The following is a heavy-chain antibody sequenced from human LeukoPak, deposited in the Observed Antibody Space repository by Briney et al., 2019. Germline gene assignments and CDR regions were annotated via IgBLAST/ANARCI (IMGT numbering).Heavy chain of an antibody. CDR2: MNPSTGNT. CDR3: ARLSETPAFYPGGRYLYLAY. V-gene: IGHV1-8*01. Sequence: GASVKVSCKASGYTCSSYDINWVRQATGQGLEWMGWMNPSTGNTGYAQKFQGRVTMTRDTSTSTAYMELSSLKSEDTAVYYCARLSETPAFYPGGRYLYLAYWGQGAQVTVSS. D-gene: IGHD2-8*02. CDR1: GYTCSSYD. J-gene: IGHJ4*02.